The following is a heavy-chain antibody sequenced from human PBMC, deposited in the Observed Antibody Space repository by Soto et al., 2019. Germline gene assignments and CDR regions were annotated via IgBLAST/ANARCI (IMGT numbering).Heavy chain of an antibody. Sequence: PSETLSLTCTVSGGSISSYYWSWIRQPPGKGLEWIGYIYYSGSTNYNPSLKSRVTISVDTSKNQFSLKLNSMTAADTAVYYCARHNYGSGSPYFDYWGQGTRVTVSS. CDR1: GGSISSYY. CDR3: ARHNYGSGSPYFDY. CDR2: IYYSGST. J-gene: IGHJ4*02. D-gene: IGHD3-10*01. V-gene: IGHV4-59*08.